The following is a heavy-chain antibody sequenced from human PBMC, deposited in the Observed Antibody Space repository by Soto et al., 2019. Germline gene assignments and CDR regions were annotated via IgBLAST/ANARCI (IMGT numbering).Heavy chain of an antibody. CDR2: ISNSGSST. D-gene: IGHD6-19*01. V-gene: IGHV3-23*01. Sequence: GGSLRLSCTTSGFTFSDYDMSWVRQAPGKGLEWVSGISNSGSSTYYADSVKGRFTISRDNSKNILYLQMKRLRAEDTAVYYCAKPGYLEQWLVRGYFDYWGQGALVTAPQ. CDR3: AKPGYLEQWLVRGYFDY. CDR1: GFTFSDYD. J-gene: IGHJ4*02.